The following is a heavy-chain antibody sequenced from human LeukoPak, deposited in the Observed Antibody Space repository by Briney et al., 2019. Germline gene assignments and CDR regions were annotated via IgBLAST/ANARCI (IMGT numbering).Heavy chain of an antibody. CDR2: IGSGGTAI. Sequence: GGSLRLSCAASGFTFSDYYISWIRQAPGKGQEWVSYIGSGGTAIYYADSVKGRFTISRDNAKNSLYLQLNSLRAEDAAVYYCARLVRSGSYYNHYMDVWGKGTTVTISS. J-gene: IGHJ6*03. D-gene: IGHD3-10*01. CDR1: GFTFSDYY. CDR3: ARLVRSGSYYNHYMDV. V-gene: IGHV3-11*01.